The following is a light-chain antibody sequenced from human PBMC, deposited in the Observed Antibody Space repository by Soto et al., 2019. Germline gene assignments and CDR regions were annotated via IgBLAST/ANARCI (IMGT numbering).Light chain of an antibody. J-gene: IGLJ7*01. CDR1: SSDVGSHNL. Sequence: QSVLTQPASVSGSPGQSITISCTGTSSDVGSHNLVSWYQQHPGQAPKLMIYEVSKRPLGVSARCSASKSGNTASLTISGLQAEDEADYYCCSSGGSRAVFGGGTKLTVL. CDR3: CSSGGSRAV. V-gene: IGLV2-23*02. CDR2: EVS.